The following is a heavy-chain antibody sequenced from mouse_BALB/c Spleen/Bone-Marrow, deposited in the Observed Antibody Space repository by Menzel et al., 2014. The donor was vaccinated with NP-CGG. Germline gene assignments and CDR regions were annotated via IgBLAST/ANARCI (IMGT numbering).Heavy chain of an antibody. V-gene: IGHV14-3*02. CDR2: IDPANGNT. J-gene: IGHJ1*01. D-gene: IGHD2-4*01. CDR3: ATMITDGYFDV. Sequence: EVQLVESGAELVKPGASVKLSCTASGFNIKDTYMHWVKQRPEQALEWIERIDPANGNTKYDPKFQGKATITADTSSNTAYLQLSSLTSEDTAVYYCATMITDGYFDVWGAGTTVNVPS. CDR1: GFNIKDTY.